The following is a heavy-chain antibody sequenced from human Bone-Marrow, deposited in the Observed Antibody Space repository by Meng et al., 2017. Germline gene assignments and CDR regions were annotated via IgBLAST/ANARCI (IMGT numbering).Heavy chain of an antibody. V-gene: IGHV4-61*02. CDR2: IYTSGST. CDR1: GGSINSGYNH. Sequence: SETLSLTCTVSGGSINSGYNHWSWIRQPAGEGLEWIGRIYTSGSTSYNPSLKSRVTISVDTSKNQFSLKLSSVTAADTAVYYCARASFELVDAFDIWGQGTMVTVSS. CDR3: ARASFELVDAFDI. J-gene: IGHJ3*02. D-gene: IGHD3-16*01.